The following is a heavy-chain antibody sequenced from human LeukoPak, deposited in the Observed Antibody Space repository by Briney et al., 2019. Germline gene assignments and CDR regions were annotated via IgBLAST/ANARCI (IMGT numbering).Heavy chain of an antibody. CDR3: AAGVSPSGWYDY. CDR2: FDPEDGET. V-gene: IGHV1-24*01. CDR1: GYTLTELS. D-gene: IGHD6-19*01. J-gene: IGHJ4*02. Sequence: ASVKVSCKVSGYTLTELSMHWVRQAPGKGLEWMGGFDPEDGETIYAQKFQGRVTMTEDTSTDTAYMELSSLRSEDTAVYYCAAGVSPSGWYDYWGQGTLVTVSS.